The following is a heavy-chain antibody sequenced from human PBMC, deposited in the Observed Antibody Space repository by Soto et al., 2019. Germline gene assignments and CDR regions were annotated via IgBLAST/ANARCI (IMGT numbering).Heavy chain of an antibody. CDR2: IFSNDEK. D-gene: IGHD7-27*01. V-gene: IGHV2-26*01. Sequence: QVTLKESGPVLVKPTETLTLTCTVSGFSLSNARMGVSWIRQPPGKALEWLAHIFSNDEKSYSTSLKSRLTISKDTSKSQVVLTMTNMVPVDTATYYCARIWGPYYYYGMDVWGQGTTVTVSS. CDR1: GFSLSNARMG. CDR3: ARIWGPYYYYGMDV. J-gene: IGHJ6*02.